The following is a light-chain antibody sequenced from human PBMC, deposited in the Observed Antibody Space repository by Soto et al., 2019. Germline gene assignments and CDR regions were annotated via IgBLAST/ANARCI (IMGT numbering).Light chain of an antibody. J-gene: IGKJ4*01. CDR1: QSISSW. Sequence: DIQMTQSPSTLSASVGDRVTITCRASQSISSWLAWYQQKPGKAPKLLIYDASSLESGVPSRFSGSGSGTEFTLTISSLQPDDFATYYCQQYNSYSITLGGGTKVDIK. V-gene: IGKV1-5*01. CDR3: QQYNSYSIT. CDR2: DAS.